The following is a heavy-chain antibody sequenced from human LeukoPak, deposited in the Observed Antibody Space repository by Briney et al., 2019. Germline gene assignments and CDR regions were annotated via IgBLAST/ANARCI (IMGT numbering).Heavy chain of an antibody. CDR3: ASPDRVRGVDY. V-gene: IGHV4-39*01. Sequence: SETLSLTCTVSGGSISSSSHYWGWIRQPPGKGLEWIGSIYYSGSTYYNPSLKSRVTISVDTSKNQFSLKLSSVTAADTAVYYCASPDRVRGVDYWGQGTLVTVSS. J-gene: IGHJ4*02. CDR2: IYYSGST. CDR1: GGSISSSSHY. D-gene: IGHD3-10*01.